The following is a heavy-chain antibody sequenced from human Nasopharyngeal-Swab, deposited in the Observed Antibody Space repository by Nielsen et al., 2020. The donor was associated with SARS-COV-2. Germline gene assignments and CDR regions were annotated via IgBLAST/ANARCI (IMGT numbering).Heavy chain of an antibody. D-gene: IGHD5-18*01. CDR3: AKPTLPPWIQLWLPLYYYYGMDV. J-gene: IGHJ6*02. CDR2: ISGSGGST. CDR1: GFTFSSYA. V-gene: IGHV3-23*01. Sequence: EPLKISCAASGFTFSSYAMSWVRQAPGKGLEWVSAISGSGGSTYYADSVKGRFTISRDNSKNTLYLQMNSLRAEDTAVYYCAKPTLPPWIQLWLPLYYYYGMDVWGQGTTVTVSS.